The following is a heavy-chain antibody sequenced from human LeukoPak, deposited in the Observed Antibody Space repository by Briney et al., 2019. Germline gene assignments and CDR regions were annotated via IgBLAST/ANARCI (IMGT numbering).Heavy chain of an antibody. CDR2: INHSGST. Sequence: SETLSLTCAVYGGSFSGYYWNWIRQPPGKRLEWIGEINHSGSTNYNPSLKSRVTISVDTSKNQFSLKLSSVTAADTAVYYCAAAHCSGGSCFPHYFDYWGQGTLVTVSS. CDR1: GGSFSGYY. J-gene: IGHJ4*02. D-gene: IGHD2-15*01. CDR3: AAAHCSGGSCFPHYFDY. V-gene: IGHV4-34*01.